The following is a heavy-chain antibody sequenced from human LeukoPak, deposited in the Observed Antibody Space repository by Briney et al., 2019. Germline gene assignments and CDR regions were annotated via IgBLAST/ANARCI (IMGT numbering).Heavy chain of an antibody. Sequence: SETLSLTCTVSGYSISSGYTLGWIRQPPGKGLEWIGSIYHSGSTYYNPSLKSRVTISVDTSKNQFSLKLSSVTAADTAVYYCARVKSTYYYMDVWGKGTTVTVSS. CDR1: GYSISSGYT. V-gene: IGHV4-38-2*02. CDR2: IYHSGST. J-gene: IGHJ6*03. CDR3: ARVKSTYYYMDV. D-gene: IGHD5/OR15-5a*01.